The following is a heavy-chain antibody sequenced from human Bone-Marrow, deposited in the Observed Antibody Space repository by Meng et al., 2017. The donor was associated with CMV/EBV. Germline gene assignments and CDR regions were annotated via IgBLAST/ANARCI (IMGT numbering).Heavy chain of an antibody. Sequence: ASGSTFTGYYMHWVRQAPGQGLEWMGWINPNSGGTNYAHTFQGRVTMTRDPSISTAYMELSRLRSDDTAVYYCARMRVPAAPDAFDIWGQGTMVTVSS. V-gene: IGHV1-2*07. CDR1: GSTFTGYY. CDR2: INPNSGGT. CDR3: ARMRVPAAPDAFDI. D-gene: IGHD2-2*01. J-gene: IGHJ3*02.